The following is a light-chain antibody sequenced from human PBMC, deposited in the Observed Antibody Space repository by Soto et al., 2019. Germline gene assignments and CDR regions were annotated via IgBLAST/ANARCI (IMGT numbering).Light chain of an antibody. CDR2: DAS. Sequence: DIQMTQSPTSLSASIGDRVTISCQASQDITKSLNWYQQKAGKAPKVLIYDASNLETGVPSRFSGTGAGTEFTLTISTLQPEDVATYYCQQFAHLPTFGGGTKVVIK. CDR1: QDITKS. V-gene: IGKV1-33*01. CDR3: QQFAHLPT. J-gene: IGKJ4*01.